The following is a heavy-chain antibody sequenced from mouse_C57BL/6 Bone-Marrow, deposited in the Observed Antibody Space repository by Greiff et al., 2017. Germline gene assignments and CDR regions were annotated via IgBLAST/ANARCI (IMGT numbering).Heavy chain of an antibody. V-gene: IGHV14-4*01. CDR3: SSFDGNYFDF. D-gene: IGHD2-3*01. J-gene: IGHJ2*01. CDR1: GFNIKDDY. Sequence: EVKLLESGAELVRPGASVKLSCTASGFNIKDDYIHWVKQRPEQGLEWIGWIDPEIGDTEYASKFQGKATITSDPSSNTAYLQRSSLTSEDTAVYYCSSFDGNYFDFWGQGTPLTVAS. CDR2: IDPEIGDT.